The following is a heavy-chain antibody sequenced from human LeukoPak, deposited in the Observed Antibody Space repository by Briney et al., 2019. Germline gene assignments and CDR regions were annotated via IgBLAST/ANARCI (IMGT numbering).Heavy chain of an antibody. D-gene: IGHD3-10*01. J-gene: IGHJ4*02. Sequence: GGSLRLSCAASGFTFSNFAMSWVRQAPGKGLEWVSAISGSDGSTYYADSVKGRFTISRDNSKNTLYLQMNSLRAEDTAAYYCAKVGHSGSGSYGDWGQGTLVTVSS. CDR1: GFTFSNFA. V-gene: IGHV3-23*01. CDR3: AKVGHSGSGSYGD. CDR2: ISGSDGST.